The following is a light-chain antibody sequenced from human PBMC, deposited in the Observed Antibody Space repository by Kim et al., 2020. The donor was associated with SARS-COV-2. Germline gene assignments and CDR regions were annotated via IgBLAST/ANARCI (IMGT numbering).Light chain of an antibody. Sequence: EYPGQTASITCSGDKLGNKYASWYQQKPGQSPVLVIYQDNKRPSGIPERFSGSNSGNTATLTISGTQAMDEADYYCQAWDSSTCVFGTGTKVTVL. CDR1: KLGNKY. J-gene: IGLJ1*01. CDR3: QAWDSSTCV. CDR2: QDN. V-gene: IGLV3-1*01.